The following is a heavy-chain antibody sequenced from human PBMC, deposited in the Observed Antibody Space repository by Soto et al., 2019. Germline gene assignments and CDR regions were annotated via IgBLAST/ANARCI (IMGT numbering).Heavy chain of an antibody. D-gene: IGHD6-13*01. CDR2: IYYSGST. V-gene: IGHV4-59*01. CDR3: ARTIAAAGLYNWFDP. J-gene: IGHJ5*02. Sequence: SETLSLTCTVSGGSISSYYWSWIRQPPGKGLEWIGYIYYSGSTNYNPSLKSRVTISVDTSKNQFSLKLSSVTAADTAVYYCARTIAAAGLYNWFDPWGQGTLVTVS. CDR1: GGSISSYY.